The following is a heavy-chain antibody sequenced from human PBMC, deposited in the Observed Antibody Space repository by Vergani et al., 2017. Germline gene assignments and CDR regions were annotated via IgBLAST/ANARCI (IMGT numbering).Heavy chain of an antibody. Sequence: EVQLLESGGGLVQPGGSLRLSCAASGFTFSSYAMSWVRQAPGKGLEWVSAISGSGGSTYYADSVKGRFTISRDNSKNTLYLQMNSLRAEDTAVYYCAKGLRVVGATGPEDYYYYYGMDVWGQGTTVTVSS. CDR3: AKGLRVVGATGPEDYYYYYGMDV. J-gene: IGHJ6*02. D-gene: IGHD1-26*01. CDR2: ISGSGGST. V-gene: IGHV3-23*01. CDR1: GFTFSSYA.